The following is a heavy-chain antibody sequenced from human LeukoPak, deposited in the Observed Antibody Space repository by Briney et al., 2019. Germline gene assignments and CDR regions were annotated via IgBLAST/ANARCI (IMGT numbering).Heavy chain of an antibody. CDR2: IWYDGSNK. Sequence: PGGSLRLSWAASGFTFSSYGMHWVRQAPGKGLEWVAVIWYDGSNKYYADSVKGRFTISRDNSKNTLYLQMNSLRAEDTAVYYCARDIRYYYYMDVWGKGTTVTVSS. J-gene: IGHJ6*03. V-gene: IGHV3-33*01. CDR1: GFTFSSYG. CDR3: ARDIRYYYYMDV.